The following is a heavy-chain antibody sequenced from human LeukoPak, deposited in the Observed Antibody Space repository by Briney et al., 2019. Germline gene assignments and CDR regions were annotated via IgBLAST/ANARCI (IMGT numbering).Heavy chain of an antibody. CDR3: ARLGAQQQAAD. J-gene: IGHJ4*02. D-gene: IGHD6-13*01. V-gene: IGHV5-51*01. CDR1: GFTFTNYW. Sequence: GESLKISCKGSGFTFTNYWIGWVRQMPGKSLEWMGVIYPGDSDTRYSPSFQGHVTISADKSISTAYLQWSSLKASDTAMYYCARLGAQQQAADWGQGTLVTVSS. CDR2: IYPGDSDT.